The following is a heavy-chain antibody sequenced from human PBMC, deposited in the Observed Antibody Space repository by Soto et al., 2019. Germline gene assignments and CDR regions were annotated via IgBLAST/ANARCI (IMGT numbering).Heavy chain of an antibody. Sequence: PSGTLSLTCTVSGGSISSSSYYWGWIRQPPGKGLEWIGSIYYSGSTYYNPSLKSRVTISVDTSKNQFSLKLSSVTAADTAVYYCARRGYHFDYWGQGTLVTVSS. V-gene: IGHV4-39*01. CDR3: ARRGYHFDY. CDR1: GGSISSSSYY. CDR2: IYYSGST. J-gene: IGHJ4*02. D-gene: IGHD2-15*01.